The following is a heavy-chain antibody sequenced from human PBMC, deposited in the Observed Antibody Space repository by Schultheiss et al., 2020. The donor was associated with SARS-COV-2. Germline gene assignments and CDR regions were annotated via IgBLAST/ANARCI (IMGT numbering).Heavy chain of an antibody. CDR3: ARNKDGYNQMYYFDY. J-gene: IGHJ4*02. D-gene: IGHD5-24*01. Sequence: GGSLRLSCAASGFTFSSYAMHWVRQAPGKGLEWVSGISWNSGSIGYADSVKGRFTISRDNAKNSLYLQMNSLRAEDTALYYCARNKDGYNQMYYFDYWGQGTLVTVSS. V-gene: IGHV3-9*01. CDR2: ISWNSGSI. CDR1: GFTFSSYA.